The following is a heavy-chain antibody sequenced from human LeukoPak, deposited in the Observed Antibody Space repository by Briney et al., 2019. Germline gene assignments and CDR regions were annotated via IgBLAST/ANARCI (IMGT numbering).Heavy chain of an antibody. D-gene: IGHD3-3*01. V-gene: IGHV1-46*01. Sequence: ASVKDSCKASGGTFSSYAISWVRQAPGQGLEWMGIINPSGGSTSYAQKFQGRVTMTRDTSTSTVYMELSSLRSEDTAVHYCARDFAQYYDFWSGHDNWFDPWGQGTLVTVSS. CDR2: INPSGGST. CDR3: ARDFAQYYDFWSGHDNWFDP. CDR1: GGTFSSYA. J-gene: IGHJ5*02.